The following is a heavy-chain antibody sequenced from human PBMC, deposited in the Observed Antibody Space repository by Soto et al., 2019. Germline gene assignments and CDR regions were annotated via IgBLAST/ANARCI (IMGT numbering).Heavy chain of an antibody. J-gene: IGHJ4*02. Sequence: GGSLRLSCAASGFTFTRYSMNWVRQAPGKGLEWVSSISSTTNYIYYEDSMKGRFTVSRDNAKNSVYLEMNSLSAEDTALYYCARESEDLTANFDYWGQGTLVTVSS. CDR1: GFTFTRYS. CDR3: ARESEDLTANFDY. V-gene: IGHV3-21*01. CDR2: ISSTTNYI.